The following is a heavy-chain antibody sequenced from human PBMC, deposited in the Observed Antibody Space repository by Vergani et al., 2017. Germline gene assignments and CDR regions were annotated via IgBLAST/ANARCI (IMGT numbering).Heavy chain of an antibody. D-gene: IGHD3-22*01. CDR2: IYHSGST. CDR1: GGSISSNNW. J-gene: IGHJ4*02. CDR3: ARASGHYDSTGYYYVGNYFDY. Sequence: QVQLQESGPGLVKPSGTLSLTCAVSGGSISSNNWWSWVRQPPGKGLEWIGEIYHSGSTNYNPSLKSRVTISVDKSKNQFSLKLSPVTAADTAVYYCARASGHYDSTGYYYVGNYFDYWGQGTLVTVSS. V-gene: IGHV4-4*02.